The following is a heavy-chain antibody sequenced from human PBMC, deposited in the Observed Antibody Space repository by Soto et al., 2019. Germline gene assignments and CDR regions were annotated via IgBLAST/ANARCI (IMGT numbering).Heavy chain of an antibody. CDR2: INAGNGNT. CDR3: AGEDDSSWWYVREFPV. D-gene: IGHD6-13*01. Sequence: ASVKVSCKASGYTFTSYAMHWVRQAPGQRFEWMGWINAGNGNTKYSQKFQGRVTMTRDTSASTAYMELSSLRSEDTAVYCCAGEDDSSWWYVREFPVWGQGTPVTVSS. J-gene: IGHJ4*01. CDR1: GYTFTSYA. V-gene: IGHV1-3*01.